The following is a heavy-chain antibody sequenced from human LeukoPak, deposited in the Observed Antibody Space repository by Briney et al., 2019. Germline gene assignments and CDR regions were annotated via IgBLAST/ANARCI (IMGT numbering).Heavy chain of an antibody. V-gene: IGHV3-21*01. CDR1: GGTISSYD. J-gene: IGHJ4*02. CDR2: ISSSSSYI. CDR3: ARDRAPYCSGGSCYFDY. Sequence: ETLSLTCTVSGGTISSYDMNWVRQAPGKGLEWVSSISSSSSYIYHADSVKGRFTISRDNAKNSHYLQMNSLRAEDTAVYYCARDRAPYCSGGSCYFDYWGQGTLVTVSS. D-gene: IGHD2-15*01.